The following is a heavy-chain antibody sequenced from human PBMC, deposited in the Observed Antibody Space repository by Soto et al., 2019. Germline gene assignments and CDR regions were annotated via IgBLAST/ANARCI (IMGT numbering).Heavy chain of an antibody. CDR2: INHSGST. Sequence: SETLSLTCAVYGGSFSGYYWSWIRQPPGKGLEWIGEINHSGSTNYNPSLKSRVTISVDTSKNQFSLKLSSVTAADTAVYYCARGRGPKIQTGPSWYYYGMDLWGQGTKVTVSS. CDR1: GGSFSGYY. J-gene: IGHJ6*02. D-gene: IGHD3-10*01. V-gene: IGHV4-34*01. CDR3: ARGRGPKIQTGPSWYYYGMDL.